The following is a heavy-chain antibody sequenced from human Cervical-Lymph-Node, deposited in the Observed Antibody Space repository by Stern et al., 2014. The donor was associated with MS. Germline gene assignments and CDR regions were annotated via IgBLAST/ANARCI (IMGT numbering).Heavy chain of an antibody. CDR2: ISWNSGSI. J-gene: IGHJ4*02. D-gene: IGHD6-13*01. Sequence: QLVESGGGLVQPGRSLRLSCAASRFTFDDYAMHWVRQAPGQGLEWVSGISWNSGSIGYADSVKGRFTISRDNAKSSLFLQMNSLRAEDTALYYCARDVSSTWFSAFDYWGQGTLVTVSS. V-gene: IGHV3-9*01. CDR3: ARDVSSTWFSAFDY. CDR1: RFTFDDYA.